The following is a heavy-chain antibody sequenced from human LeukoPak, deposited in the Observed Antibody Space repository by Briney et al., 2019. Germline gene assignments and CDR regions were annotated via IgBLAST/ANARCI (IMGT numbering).Heavy chain of an antibody. CDR3: ARVGPSDSGYDSTGLDY. CDR2: IKQDGSEK. V-gene: IGHV3-7*01. D-gene: IGHD5-12*01. CDR1: GFTFSSYW. Sequence: PGGSLRLSCAASGFTFSSYWMSWVRQAPGKGLEWVANIKQDGSEKYYVDSVKGRFTISRDNSKSTLYLQMGSLRAEDMAVYYCARVGPSDSGYDSTGLDYWGQGTLVTVSS. J-gene: IGHJ4*02.